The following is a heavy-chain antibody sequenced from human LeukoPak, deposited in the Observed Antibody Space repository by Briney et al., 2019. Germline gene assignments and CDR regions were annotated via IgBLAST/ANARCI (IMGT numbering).Heavy chain of an antibody. V-gene: IGHV4-4*09. D-gene: IGHD5-24*01. CDR2: ISASGTT. J-gene: IGHJ4*02. Sequence: PSETLSLTCTVSGGSMTNYYWNWIRQPPGKGLEWIGYISASGTTNYNPSLMSRVTISVDTSKNQFSLKLSSVTAADTAVYYCARHSRDGYNYDYWGQGTLVTVSS. CDR1: GGSMTNYY. CDR3: ARHSRDGYNYDY.